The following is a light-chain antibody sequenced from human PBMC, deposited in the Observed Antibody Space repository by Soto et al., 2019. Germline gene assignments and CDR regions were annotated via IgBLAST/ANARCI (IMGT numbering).Light chain of an antibody. V-gene: IGKV1-8*01. Sequence: AIRMTQSPSSFSASAGDRVTITCRASQDISNYLAWYQQKPGKPPNLLIYTASTLQSGVPSRFSGSGSGTDFTLTISRLQSEDFATYFCQQYFSHPPTFGGGTRVEI. CDR1: QDISNY. CDR2: TAS. CDR3: QQYFSHPPT. J-gene: IGKJ4*01.